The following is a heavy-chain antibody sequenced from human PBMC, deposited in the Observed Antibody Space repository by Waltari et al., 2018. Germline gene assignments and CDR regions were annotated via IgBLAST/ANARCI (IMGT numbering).Heavy chain of an antibody. CDR1: GGSISSYY. V-gene: IGHV4-59*01. CDR2: IYYSGST. D-gene: IGHD6-13*01. J-gene: IGHJ6*02. Sequence: QVQLQESGPGLVKPSETLSLTCTVPGGSISSYYWSWIRQPPGKGLEGIGYIYYSGSTNDNPSLKSRGTISVDTSKNQFSLKLSSVTAADTAVYYCARSGGAAAGIDYYYDGMDVWGQGTTVTVSS. CDR3: ARSGGAAAGIDYYYDGMDV.